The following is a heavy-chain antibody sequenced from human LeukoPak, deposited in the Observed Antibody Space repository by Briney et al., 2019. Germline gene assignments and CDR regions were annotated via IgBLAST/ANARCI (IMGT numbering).Heavy chain of an antibody. Sequence: GRSLRLSCAASGFTFDDYAMHWVRQAPGKGLEWVSGISWNSGSIGYADSVKGRFTISRDNAKNSLYLQMNSLRAEDTALYYCAKGNQLLWFGELSEDYSDYWGQGTLVTVSS. D-gene: IGHD3-10*01. J-gene: IGHJ4*02. CDR2: ISWNSGSI. CDR1: GFTFDDYA. CDR3: AKGNQLLWFGELSEDYSDY. V-gene: IGHV3-9*01.